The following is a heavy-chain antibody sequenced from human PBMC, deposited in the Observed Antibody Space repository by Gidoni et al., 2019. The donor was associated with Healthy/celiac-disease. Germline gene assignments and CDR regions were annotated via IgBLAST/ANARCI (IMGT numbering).Heavy chain of an antibody. V-gene: IGHV1-69*06. J-gene: IGHJ4*02. CDR1: GGTFSSYA. CDR2: IIPIFGTA. D-gene: IGHD2-2*01. CDR3: ARAGRYCSSTSCYGGEDY. Sequence: QVQLVQSGAEVKKPGSSVKVSCKASGGTFSSYATSWVRQAPGQGLEWMGGIIPIFGTANYAQKFQGRVTITADKSTSTAYMELSSLRSEDTAVYYCARAGRYCSSTSCYGGEDYWGQGTLVTVSS.